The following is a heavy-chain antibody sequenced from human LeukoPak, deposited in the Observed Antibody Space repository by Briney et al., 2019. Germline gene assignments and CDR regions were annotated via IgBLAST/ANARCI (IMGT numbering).Heavy chain of an antibody. D-gene: IGHD3-3*01. J-gene: IGHJ4*02. CDR2: ISYDGSNK. V-gene: IGHV3-30*04. CDR1: GFTFSSYA. CDR3: TTLYYDFWSGYC. Sequence: GGSLRLSCAASGFTFSSYAMHWVRQAPGKGLEWVAVISYDGSNKYYADSVKGRFTISRDNSKNTLYLQMNSLRAEDTAVYYCTTLYYDFWSGYCWGQGTLVTVSS.